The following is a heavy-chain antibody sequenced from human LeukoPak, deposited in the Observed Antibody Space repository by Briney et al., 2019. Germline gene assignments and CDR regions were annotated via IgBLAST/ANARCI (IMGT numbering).Heavy chain of an antibody. CDR2: IYASGST. CDR3: ARGKQNAVDY. Sequence: SETLSLTCTVSSGSISGSYYWYWIRQPAGKGLEWIGRIYASGSTNYDPSLKSRVTTSVDKSNNQFSLMVTSVTAADTAVYYCARGKQNAVDYWGQGILVTVSS. V-gene: IGHV4-4*07. CDR1: SGSISGSYY. J-gene: IGHJ4*02. D-gene: IGHD1-1*01.